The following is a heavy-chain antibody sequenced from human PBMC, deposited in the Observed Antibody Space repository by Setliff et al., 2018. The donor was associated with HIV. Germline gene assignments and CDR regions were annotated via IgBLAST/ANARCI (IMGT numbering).Heavy chain of an antibody. D-gene: IGHD6-13*01. CDR1: GFTFDDYA. V-gene: IGHV3-43D*03. Sequence: GGSLRLSCAASGFTFDDYAMHWVRQAPGKGLEWVSFISWDGGSSDYADSVKGRFTIARDNSKSSLFLQMDSLRAEDTAFYYCAALGYSSTWNYWGQGTLVTVSS. CDR2: ISWDGGSS. CDR3: AALGYSSTWNY. J-gene: IGHJ4*02.